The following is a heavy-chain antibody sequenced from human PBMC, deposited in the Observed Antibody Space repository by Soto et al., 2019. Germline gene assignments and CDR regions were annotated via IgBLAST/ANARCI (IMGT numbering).Heavy chain of an antibody. CDR1: GYSFTSYW. Sequence: PGESLKISWKGSGYSFTSYWSGWVRQMPGKGLEWMGIIYPGDSDTRYSPSFQGQVTISADKSISTAYLQWSSLKASDTAMYYCARTRKATYGSGSYLDYWGQGTLVTAPQ. V-gene: IGHV5-51*01. CDR3: ARTRKATYGSGSYLDY. J-gene: IGHJ4*02. CDR2: IYPGDSDT. D-gene: IGHD3-10*01.